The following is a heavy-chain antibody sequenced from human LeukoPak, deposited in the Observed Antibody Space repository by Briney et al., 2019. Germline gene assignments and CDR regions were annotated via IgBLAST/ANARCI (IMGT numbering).Heavy chain of an antibody. CDR2: TNSDGSST. Sequence: PGGSLRLSCAASGFTFSSYWMHWVRQAPGKGLVWVSRTNSDGSSTSYADSVKGRFTISRDNAKNTLYLQMNSLRAEDTAVYYCARRGSAAAGDYWGQGTLVTVSS. CDR3: ARRGSAAAGDY. CDR1: GFTFSSYW. J-gene: IGHJ4*02. D-gene: IGHD6-13*01. V-gene: IGHV3-74*01.